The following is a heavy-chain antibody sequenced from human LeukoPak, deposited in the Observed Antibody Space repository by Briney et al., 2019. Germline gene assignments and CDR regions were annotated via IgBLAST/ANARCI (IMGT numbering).Heavy chain of an antibody. J-gene: IGHJ4*02. Sequence: PGGSLRLSCAASGFTFSSYAMHWVRQAPGKGLEWVAVISYDGSNKYYADSVKGRFTISRDNSKNTLYLQMNSLRAEDTAVYYCAKVFSPDWLLCLDYWGQGTLVTVSS. V-gene: IGHV3-30*04. CDR2: ISYDGSNK. CDR3: AKVFSPDWLLCLDY. CDR1: GFTFSSYA. D-gene: IGHD3-9*01.